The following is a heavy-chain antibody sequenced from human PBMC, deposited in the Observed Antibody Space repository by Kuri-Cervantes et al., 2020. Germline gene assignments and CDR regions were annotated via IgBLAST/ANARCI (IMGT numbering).Heavy chain of an antibody. CDR1: GYTFTGYY. D-gene: IGHD6-19*01. Sequence: SVKVSCQASGYTFTGYYMHWVRQAPGQGLEWMGWINPNSGGTNYAQKFQGRVTMTRDTSISTAYMELSSLTSDDTAVYYCARGRNMMSPTGSSAWYEEWGQGTLVTVSS. CDR3: ARGRNMMSPTGSSAWYEE. V-gene: IGHV1-2*02. J-gene: IGHJ4*02. CDR2: INPNSGGT.